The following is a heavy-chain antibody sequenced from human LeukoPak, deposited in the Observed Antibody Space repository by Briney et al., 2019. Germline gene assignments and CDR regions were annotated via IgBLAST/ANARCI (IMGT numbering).Heavy chain of an antibody. V-gene: IGHV3-23*01. CDR1: GFRFSSYA. D-gene: IGHD1-7*01. J-gene: IGHJ4*02. CDR2: ISGSGVST. CDR3: AKDERNWNYNLASQTYD. Sequence: TGGSLRLSCAASGFRFSSYAMCWVRQAPGKGLEWVSAISGSGVSTYYADSVKGRFTVSRDNTKNTLYLQMSSLRAEDTAVYYCAKDERNWNYNLASQTYDWGQGTLVTVSS.